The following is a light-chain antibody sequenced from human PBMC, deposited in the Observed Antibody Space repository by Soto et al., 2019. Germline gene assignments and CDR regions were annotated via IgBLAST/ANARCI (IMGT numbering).Light chain of an antibody. V-gene: IGKV3-11*01. J-gene: IGKJ5*01. Sequence: PEGRATLSCRASQSVSSYLAWYQQKPGQAPRLLIYDASNRATGIPARFSGSGSGTDFTLTISSLEPEDFAVYYCQQRSNWPPITFGQGTRLEI. CDR1: QSVSSY. CDR3: QQRSNWPPIT. CDR2: DAS.